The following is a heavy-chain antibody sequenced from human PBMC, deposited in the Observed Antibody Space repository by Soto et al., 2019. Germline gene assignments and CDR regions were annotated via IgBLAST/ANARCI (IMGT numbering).Heavy chain of an antibody. V-gene: IGHV6-1*01. D-gene: IGHD3-3*01. J-gene: IGHJ4*02. CDR2: TYYRSKWYN. CDR1: GDSVSSNSAA. CDR3: ARSAVDFWSGYYMYYFDX. Sequence: PSQTLSLTCAISGDSVSSNSAAWNWIRQSPSRGLEWLGRTYYRSKWYNDYAVSVKSRITINPDTSKNQFSLQLNSVTPEDTAVYYCARSAVDFWSGYYMYYFDXWGQGTLVTVS.